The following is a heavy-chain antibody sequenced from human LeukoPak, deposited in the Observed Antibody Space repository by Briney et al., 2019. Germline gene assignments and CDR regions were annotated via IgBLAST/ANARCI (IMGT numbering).Heavy chain of an antibody. CDR2: ISAYNGNT. CDR3: ARDSGRIQLWSDLDY. J-gene: IGHJ4*02. V-gene: IGHV1-18*01. D-gene: IGHD5-18*01. Sequence: ASVKVSCKASGYTFTSYGISWVRQAPGQGLEWMGWISAYNGNTNYAQKLQGRVTMTSDTSTSTAYMELRSLRSGDTAVYYCARDSGRIQLWSDLDYWGQGTLVTVSS. CDR1: GYTFTSYG.